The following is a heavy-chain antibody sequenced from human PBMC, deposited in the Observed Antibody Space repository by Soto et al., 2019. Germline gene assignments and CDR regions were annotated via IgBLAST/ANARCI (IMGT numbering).Heavy chain of an antibody. CDR2: IYYSGST. J-gene: IGHJ3*02. CDR1: GGSVSTYY. D-gene: IGHD3-22*01. Sequence: SETLSLTCPVSGGSVSTYYWSWIRQPPGKGLEWIAYIYYSGSTSYNPSLKSRVTISLDTSKNQFSLKLSSVTAADTAVYYCARTYDDSGPNSGGYGFDIWGPGTMVTVSS. V-gene: IGHV4-59*02. CDR3: ARTYDDSGPNSGGYGFDI.